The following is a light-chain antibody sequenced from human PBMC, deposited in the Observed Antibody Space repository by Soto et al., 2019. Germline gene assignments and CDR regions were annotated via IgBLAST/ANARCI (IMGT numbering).Light chain of an antibody. CDR1: QSVLYSSNNKNY. Sequence: DIVMTQSPDSLAVSLGERATINCKSSQSVLYSSNNKNYLNWYQQKPGKAPKLLIYDASNLERGVPSRFSGSGSGTDFTFTISSLQPEDIATYYCQQYDNLPLTFGGGTKVDI. CDR3: QQYDNLPLT. V-gene: IGKV1-33*01. J-gene: IGKJ4*01. CDR2: DAS.